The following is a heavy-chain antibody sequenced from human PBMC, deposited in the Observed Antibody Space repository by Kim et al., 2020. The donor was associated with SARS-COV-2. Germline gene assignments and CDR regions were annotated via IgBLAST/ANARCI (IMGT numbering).Heavy chain of an antibody. D-gene: IGHD2-2*01. CDR1: GDSIRSYY. Sequence: SETLSLTCTVSGDSIRSYYWNWRRQPPGKGLEWIGYMFHSEGTHYNPSFQSLVTISADMSKNQFSLHLRSVTAADTAVYYCARRIRSVRSCGQDNWLDPWGPGALVTVAS. CDR2: MFHSEGT. V-gene: IGHV4-59*08. J-gene: IGHJ5*02. CDR3: ARRIRSVRSCGQDNWLDP.